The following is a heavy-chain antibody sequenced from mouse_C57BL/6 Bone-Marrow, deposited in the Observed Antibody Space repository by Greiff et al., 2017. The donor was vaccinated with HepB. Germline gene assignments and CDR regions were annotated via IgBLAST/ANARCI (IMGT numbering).Heavy chain of an antibody. CDR1: GFSLTSYG. CDR3: ARRWLLQYYDAMDY. CDR2: IWSGGST. Sequence: QVQLQQSGPGLVQPSQSLSITCTVSGFSLTSYGVHWVRQSPGKGLEWLGVIWSGGSTDYNAAFISRLSISKDNSRSQVFFKMNSLQADDTAIYYWARRWLLQYYDAMDYWGQGTSVTVSS. J-gene: IGHJ4*01. V-gene: IGHV2-2*01. D-gene: IGHD2-3*01.